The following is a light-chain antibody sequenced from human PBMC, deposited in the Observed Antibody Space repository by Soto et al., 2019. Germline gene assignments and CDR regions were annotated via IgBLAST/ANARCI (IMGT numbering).Light chain of an antibody. CDR3: QQRSNWPPVVT. CDR1: QSIGTY. V-gene: IGKV3-11*01. CDR2: DAS. J-gene: IGKJ4*01. Sequence: EIVLTQSPATLSFSPGVGSNLSCRASQSIGTYLAWYQQKPGQAPRLVIFDASNRATGVPARFSGSGSGTDFTLAISSLEPEDFAVYYCQQRSNWPPVVTFGGGTK.